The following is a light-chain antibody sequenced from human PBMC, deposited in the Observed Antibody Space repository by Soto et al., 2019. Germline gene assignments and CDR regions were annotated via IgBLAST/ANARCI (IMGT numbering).Light chain of an antibody. Sequence: IVLTRVPVTLSLYPGERATLSCRASQSVSWRYLAWYQQKPGQAPRLLIFGASLRVKGIPDRVMGRGSGTDFTLTISRLEPEGFAVYYCQHYVSSRTTFGQGTKVDIK. CDR3: QHYVSSRTT. CDR1: QSVSWRY. V-gene: IGKV3-20*01. CDR2: GAS. J-gene: IGKJ1*01.